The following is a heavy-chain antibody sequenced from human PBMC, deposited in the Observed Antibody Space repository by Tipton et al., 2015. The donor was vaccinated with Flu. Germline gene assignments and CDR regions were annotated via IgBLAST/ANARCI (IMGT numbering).Heavy chain of an antibody. D-gene: IGHD3-22*01. CDR1: GFLIDDFA. Sequence: MQLVQSRGGLAPPGRSLKLSCAASGFLIDDFAIHWVRQAPGKGLEWVAGISWNGDSGYAASMKGRLSISRDNAKNSLYLQMDSLRVEDTALYYCAKDSRGYYYDSRGDSRYGQISHYGMDVWGQGTTVTVSS. J-gene: IGHJ6*02. CDR3: AKDSRGYYYDSRGDSRYGQISHYGMDV. CDR2: ISWNGDS. V-gene: IGHV3-9*01.